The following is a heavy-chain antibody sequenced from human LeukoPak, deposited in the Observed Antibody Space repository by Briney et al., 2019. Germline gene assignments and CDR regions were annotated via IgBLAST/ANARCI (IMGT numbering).Heavy chain of an antibody. J-gene: IGHJ4*02. V-gene: IGHV3-11*01. D-gene: IGHD3-10*01. CDR1: GGSISSGGYY. Sequence: PSETLSLTCTVSGGSISSGGYYWSWIRQAPGKGLEWVSYISNSGSTIYYADSVKGRFTISRDNAKNSLYLQMNSLRAEDTAVYYCARAAVGEVTMVRGVSYYFDYWAREPWSPSPQ. CDR3: ARAAVGEVTMVRGVSYYFDY. CDR2: ISNSGSTI.